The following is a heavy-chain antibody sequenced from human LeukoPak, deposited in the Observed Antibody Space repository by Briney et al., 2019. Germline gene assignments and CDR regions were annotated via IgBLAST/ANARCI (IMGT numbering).Heavy chain of an antibody. D-gene: IGHD6-19*01. Sequence: PGGSLRLSCAASGFTFNNAWMSWVRQAPGKGLEWVGRIKSKTNDETTDYAAPVKGRFTISRDDSKNTLYLQMNSLKAEDTAVYYCAKGKASGWYSFDYWGQGTLVTVSS. J-gene: IGHJ4*02. CDR2: IKSKTNDETT. V-gene: IGHV3-15*01. CDR1: GFTFNNAW. CDR3: AKGKASGWYSFDY.